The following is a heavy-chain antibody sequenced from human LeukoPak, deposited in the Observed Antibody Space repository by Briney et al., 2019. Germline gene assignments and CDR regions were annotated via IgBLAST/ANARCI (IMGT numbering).Heavy chain of an antibody. J-gene: IGHJ4*02. CDR3: ARQWKAAGRSLRIFDY. Sequence: SETLSLTCTVSGGSISSHYWSWIRQPPGKGLEWIGYIYCSGSTNYNPSLKSRVTISVDTSKNQFSLKLSSVTAADTAVYYCARQWKAAGRSLRIFDYWGQGTLVTVSS. CDR2: IYCSGST. D-gene: IGHD6-13*01. V-gene: IGHV4-59*08. CDR1: GGSISSHY.